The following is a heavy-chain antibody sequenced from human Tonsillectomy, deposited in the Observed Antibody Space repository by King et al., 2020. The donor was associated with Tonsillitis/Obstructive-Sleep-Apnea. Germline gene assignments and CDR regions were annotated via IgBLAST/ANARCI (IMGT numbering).Heavy chain of an antibody. D-gene: IGHD2-15*01. Sequence: VQLVESGGGLVKPGGSLRLSCAASGFTFSSYSMNWVRQAPGKGLEWVSSISSSSSYIYYADSVKGRFTISRDNAKNSMYLQMNSLEAEDTAVYYCARDSRVVAATRNDYWGQGTLVTVSS. V-gene: IGHV3-21*01. J-gene: IGHJ4*02. CDR1: GFTFSSYS. CDR2: ISSSSSYI. CDR3: ARDSRVVAATRNDY.